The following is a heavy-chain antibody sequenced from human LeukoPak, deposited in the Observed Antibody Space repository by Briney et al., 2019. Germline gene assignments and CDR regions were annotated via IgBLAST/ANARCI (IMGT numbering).Heavy chain of an antibody. CDR2: IYYSGST. J-gene: IGHJ4*02. CDR1: GGPISSYY. V-gene: IGHV4-59*01. Sequence: SETMSLTCTVSGGPISSYYWSWIRQPPAKGLEWIGYIYYSGSTNYNPSLKSRVTISIDTSKNQFSLKLSSVTAADTAVYYCARNGYSSNFDYWGQGTLVTVSS. CDR3: ARNGYSSNFDY. D-gene: IGHD6-13*01.